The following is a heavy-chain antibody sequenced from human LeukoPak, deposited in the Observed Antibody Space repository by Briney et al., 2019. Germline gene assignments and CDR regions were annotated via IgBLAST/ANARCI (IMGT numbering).Heavy chain of an antibody. CDR1: GGTFSSYA. CDR3: ARDSIPGAFIAAAGKDY. CDR2: IIPIFGTA. V-gene: IGHV1-69*01. Sequence: GSSVKVSYKASGGTFSSYAISWVRQAPGQGLEWMGGIIPIFGTANYAQKFQGRVTITADESTSTAYMELSSLRSEDTAVYYCARDSIPGAFIAAAGKDYWGQGTLVTVSS. D-gene: IGHD6-13*01. J-gene: IGHJ4*02.